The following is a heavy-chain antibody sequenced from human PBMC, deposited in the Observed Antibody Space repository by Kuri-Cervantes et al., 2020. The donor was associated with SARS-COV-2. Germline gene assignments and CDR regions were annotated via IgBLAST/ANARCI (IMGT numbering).Heavy chain of an antibody. J-gene: IGHJ4*02. Sequence: SETLSLTCTVSGGSISSSSYYWSWIRQPPGKGLEWIGYIYYSGSTNYNPSLKSRVTISVDTSKNQFSLKLSSVTAADTAVYYCARAAPDTVVVPAAKYFDYWGQGTLVTVSS. CDR3: ARAAPDTVVVPAAKYFDY. CDR2: IYYSGST. CDR1: GGSISSSSYY. V-gene: IGHV4-61*05. D-gene: IGHD2-2*01.